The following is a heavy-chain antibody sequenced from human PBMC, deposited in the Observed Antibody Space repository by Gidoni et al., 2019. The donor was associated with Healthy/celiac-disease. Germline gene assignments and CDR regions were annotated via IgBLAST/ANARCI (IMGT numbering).Heavy chain of an antibody. D-gene: IGHD2-21*02. V-gene: IGHV4-34*01. J-gene: IGHJ6*02. CDR3: ATGSVVVTATFYYGMDV. CDR1: GGSFSGYY. CDR2: ITHSGSA. Sequence: QVQLQQWGAGLLKPSETLSITCAVYGGSFSGYYWSWIRQPPGKGLEWIGEITHSGSANCTPSLKSRVTISVDTSKHQFSLKLSSVTAADTAVYYCATGSVVVTATFYYGMDVWGQGTTVTVSS.